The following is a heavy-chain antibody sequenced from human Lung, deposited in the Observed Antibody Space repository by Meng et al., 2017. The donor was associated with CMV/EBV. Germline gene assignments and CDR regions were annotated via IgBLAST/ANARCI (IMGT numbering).Heavy chain of an antibody. J-gene: IGHJ6*02. D-gene: IGHD3-10*01. CDR1: GFTFSSYA. Sequence: GESXKISCAASGFTFSSYAMSWVRQAPGKGLEWVSAISGSGGSTYYADSVKGRFTISRDNPKNTLYLQMNSLRAEDTAVYYCAKGIKKGSGSYYPYGMDVWGQGTTVTVSS. V-gene: IGHV3-23*01. CDR2: ISGSGGST. CDR3: AKGIKKGSGSYYPYGMDV.